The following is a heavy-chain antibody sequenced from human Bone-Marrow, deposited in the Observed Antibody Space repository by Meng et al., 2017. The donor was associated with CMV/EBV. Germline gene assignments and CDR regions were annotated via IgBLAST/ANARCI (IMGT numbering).Heavy chain of an antibody. CDR1: GFTFRSYE. CDR3: AKEACSSTSCPYYYYGMDV. V-gene: IGHV3-21*04. D-gene: IGHD2-2*01. CDR2: ISSSSSYI. Sequence: GESLKISCAASGFTFRSYEMNWVRQAPGKGLEWVSSISSSSSYIYYADSVKGRFTISRDNAKNSLYLQMNSLRAEDTALYYCAKEACSSTSCPYYYYGMDVWGQGTTVTVSS. J-gene: IGHJ6*02.